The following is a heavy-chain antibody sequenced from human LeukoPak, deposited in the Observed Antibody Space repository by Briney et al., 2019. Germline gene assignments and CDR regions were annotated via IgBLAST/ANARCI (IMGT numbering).Heavy chain of an antibody. CDR2: MSDSGDHT. J-gene: IGHJ4*02. CDR3: AKDRHGIVGATPFDS. CDR1: GFTFSSYA. D-gene: IGHD3-16*01. V-gene: IGHV3-23*01. Sequence: GGSLRLSCAASGFTFSSYAMHWLRQAPGKGLEWVASMSDSGDHTDYADSVKGRFSISRDNSKSTLYLQMNSLRGEDTAVYYCAKDRHGIVGATPFDSWGQGTLVIVSS.